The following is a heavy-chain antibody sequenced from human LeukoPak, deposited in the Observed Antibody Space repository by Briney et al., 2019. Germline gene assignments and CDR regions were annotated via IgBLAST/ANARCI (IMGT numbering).Heavy chain of an antibody. CDR3: ARYDSFDY. J-gene: IGHJ4*02. CDR2: IKQDGSEK. Sequence: GGSLRLSCVASGFTFSSYWMSWVRQAPGKGLEWVANIKQDGSEKYYVDSVKGRFTMSRDNAKNSLFLQMNSLRAEDTAVYYCARYDSFDYWGQGTLVTVSS. D-gene: IGHD3-3*01. CDR1: GFTFSSYW. V-gene: IGHV3-7*01.